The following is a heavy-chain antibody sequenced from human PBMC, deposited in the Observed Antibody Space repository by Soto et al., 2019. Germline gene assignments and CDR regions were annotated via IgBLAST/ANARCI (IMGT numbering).Heavy chain of an antibody. CDR1: GGSISSYY. V-gene: IGHV4-59*01. D-gene: IGHD2-2*01. CDR2: IYYSGST. J-gene: IGHJ5*02. CDR3: ARVLGYCSSTSCYGSSIWFDP. Sequence: ETLSLTCTVSGGSISSYYWSWIRQPPGKGLEWIGYIYYSGSTNYNPSLKSRVTISVDTSKNQFSLKLSSVTAADTAVYYCARVLGYCSSTSCYGSSIWFDPWGQGTLVTVSS.